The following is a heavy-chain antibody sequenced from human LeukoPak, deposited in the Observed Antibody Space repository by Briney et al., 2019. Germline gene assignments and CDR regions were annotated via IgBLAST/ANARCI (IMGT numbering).Heavy chain of an antibody. CDR1: GFTFSSHE. Sequence: GRSLRLSCAASGFTFSSHEMSWVRQVPGKGLEWVSYISSSGSTISYADSVKGRFTISRDNAKNSLYLQMNSLRAEDTALYYCARQAGRWLVRPYYFDCWGQGTLVTVSS. V-gene: IGHV3-48*03. J-gene: IGHJ4*02. CDR2: ISSSGSTI. D-gene: IGHD6-19*01. CDR3: ARQAGRWLVRPYYFDC.